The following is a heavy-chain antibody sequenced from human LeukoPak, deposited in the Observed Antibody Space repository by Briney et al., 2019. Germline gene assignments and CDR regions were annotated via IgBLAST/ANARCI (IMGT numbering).Heavy chain of an antibody. CDR2: GFHTGRT. V-gene: IGHV4-59*11. J-gene: IGHJ4*02. Sequence: SETLSLTCTVSGASISSHFWTWIRQPPGKGLEWIGYGFHTGRTNYSPSLKSRVTISVDTSKNQFSLKLSSVTAADTAVYSGGGENPPPADWGQGILVTVFS. CDR3: GGENPPPAD. D-gene: IGHD1-26*01. CDR1: GASISSHF.